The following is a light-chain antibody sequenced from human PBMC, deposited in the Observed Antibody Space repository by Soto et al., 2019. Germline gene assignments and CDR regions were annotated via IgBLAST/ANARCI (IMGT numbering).Light chain of an antibody. J-gene: IGLJ2*01. CDR2: DVS. CDR3: CAYAGSYTLV. Sequence: QSVLAQPRSVSGSPGQSVTISCTVTGSDVGAYKYVSWYQQNPGKAPKLMIYDVSERPSGVPDRFSGSKSGNMASLTISGLQAEDEADYYCCAYAGSYTLVFGGGTKVTVL. CDR1: GSDVGAYKY. V-gene: IGLV2-11*01.